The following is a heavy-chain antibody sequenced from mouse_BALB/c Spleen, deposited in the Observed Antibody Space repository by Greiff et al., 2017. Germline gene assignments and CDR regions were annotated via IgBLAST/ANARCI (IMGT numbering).Heavy chain of an antibody. J-gene: IGHJ3*01. CDR1: GYTFSSYW. CDR2: ILPGSGST. D-gene: IGHD2-10*02. CDR3: ARQYGNYVDWFAY. V-gene: IGHV1-9*01. Sequence: QVQLQQSGAELMKPGASVKISCKATGYTFSSYWIEWVKQRPGHGLEWIGEILPGSGSTNYNEKFKGKATFTADTSSNTAYMQLSSLTSEDSAVSYCARQYGNYVDWFAYWGQGTLVTVSA.